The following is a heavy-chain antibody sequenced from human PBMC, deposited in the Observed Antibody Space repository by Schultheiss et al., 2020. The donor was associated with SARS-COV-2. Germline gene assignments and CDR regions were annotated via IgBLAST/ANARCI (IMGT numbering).Heavy chain of an antibody. J-gene: IGHJ4*02. CDR1: GFAVSSFY. V-gene: IGHV3-53*01. CDR2: ISQSGTT. D-gene: IGHD5-24*01. Sequence: GGSLRLSCAASGFAVSSFYMNWVRQAPGEGLEWVSVISQSGTTNYADSVKGRFTISRDNAKNSLYLQMNSLRAEDTAVYYCARDLRPVRDGYNSADYWGQGTLVTVSS. CDR3: ARDLRPVRDGYNSADY.